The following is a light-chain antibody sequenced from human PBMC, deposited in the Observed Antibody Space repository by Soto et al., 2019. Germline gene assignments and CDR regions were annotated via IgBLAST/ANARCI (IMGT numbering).Light chain of an antibody. CDR2: DNY. Sequence: QSVLTQPPSVSAAPGQKVTISCSGSRSNIGSNDVSWYQQLAGTAPKLLIYDNYKRPSGIPERFSSSKSGTSATLGITGLQTGDEPDYYCGTWDSSLSAEVFGGGTKLTVL. J-gene: IGLJ2*01. V-gene: IGLV1-51*01. CDR1: RSNIGSND. CDR3: GTWDSSLSAEV.